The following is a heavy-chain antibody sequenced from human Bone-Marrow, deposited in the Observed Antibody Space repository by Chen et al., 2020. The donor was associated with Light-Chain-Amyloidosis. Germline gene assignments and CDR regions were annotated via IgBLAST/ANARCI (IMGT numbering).Heavy chain of an antibody. D-gene: IGHD2-15*01. CDR1: GGSISSSSYY. V-gene: IGHV4-39*01. Sequence: QLQLQESGPGLVKPSETLSLTCTVSGGSISSSSYYWGWLRQPPGKGLEWIGSIYYSGSTYYNPSLKSRVTISVDTSKNQFSRKLSSVTAADTAVYYCARLYCSGGSCRYYYYYMDVWGKGTTVTVSS. J-gene: IGHJ6*03. CDR2: IYYSGST. CDR3: ARLYCSGGSCRYYYYYMDV.